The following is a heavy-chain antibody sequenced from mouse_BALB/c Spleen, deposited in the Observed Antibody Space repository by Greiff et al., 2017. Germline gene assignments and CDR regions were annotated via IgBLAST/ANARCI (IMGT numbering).Heavy chain of an antibody. Sequence: EVKLQESGPGLVKPSQSLSLTCSVTGYSITSGYYWNWIRQFPGNKLEWMGYISYDGSNNYNPSLKNRISITRDTSKNQFFLKLNSVTTEDTATYYCARCGYGYWYFDVWGAGTTVTVSS. CDR3: ARCGYGYWYFDV. D-gene: IGHD1-2*01. CDR2: ISYDGSN. CDR1: GYSITSGYY. J-gene: IGHJ1*01. V-gene: IGHV3-6*02.